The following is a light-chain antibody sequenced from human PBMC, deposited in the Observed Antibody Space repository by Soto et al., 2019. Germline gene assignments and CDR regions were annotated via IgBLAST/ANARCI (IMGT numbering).Light chain of an antibody. CDR2: AAS. Sequence: DIGITQSPSSVLSCVADVFPITCRASQGLSSYLDWYQQKPGKGLKLLINAASNLQSGIPSRFSGSGSGTDFTLTISSLQPEDFATYFCLSGHSRPFGGGTKVDIK. CDR3: LSGHSRP. V-gene: IGKV1-12*02. J-gene: IGKJ4*01. CDR1: QGLSSY.